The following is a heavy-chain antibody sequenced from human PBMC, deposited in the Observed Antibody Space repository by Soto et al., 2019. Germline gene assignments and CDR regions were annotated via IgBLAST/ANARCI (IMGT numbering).Heavy chain of an antibody. Sequence: EVQLVESGGGLVQPGGSLRLSCSASGFTFSSYAMHWVRQAPGKGLEYVSAISSNGGSTYYADSVKGRFTISRDNSKNTLYLQMSSLRAEDTAVYYCVKQRRAIFGVVTPKNWFDPWGQGTLVTVSS. J-gene: IGHJ5*02. CDR1: GFTFSSYA. CDR2: ISSNGGST. CDR3: VKQRRAIFGVVTPKNWFDP. D-gene: IGHD3-3*01. V-gene: IGHV3-64D*08.